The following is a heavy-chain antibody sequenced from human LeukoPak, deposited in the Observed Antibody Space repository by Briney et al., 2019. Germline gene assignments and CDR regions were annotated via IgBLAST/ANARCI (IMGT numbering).Heavy chain of an antibody. CDR2: ISSSGGYT. CDR1: GFTFSSYA. V-gene: IGHV3-23*01. CDR3: AGGSSQTYYYFDY. J-gene: IGHJ4*02. D-gene: IGHD6-13*01. Sequence: TGGSLRLSCAASGFTFSSYAMSWVRQAPGKGLEWVSAISSSGGYTFYADSVKGRFTISRDNSKNTLYLQMNSLRVEDTAVYYCAGGSSQTYYYFDYWGQGTLVTVSS.